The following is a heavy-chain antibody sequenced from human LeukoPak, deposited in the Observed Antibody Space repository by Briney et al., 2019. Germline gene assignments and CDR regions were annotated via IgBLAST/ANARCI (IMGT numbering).Heavy chain of an antibody. D-gene: IGHD3-16*02. CDR1: GYTFTSYY. J-gene: IGHJ4*02. CDR2: INPSGGST. CDR3: ARARPYDYVWGSYRYSFDY. Sequence: ASVKVSCKASGYTFTSYYMHWVRQAPGQGLEWMGIINPSGGSTSYAQKFQGRVTMTRDTSTSTVYMELSSLRSEDTAVYYCARARPYDYVWGSYRYSFDYWGQGTLVTVSS. V-gene: IGHV1-46*03.